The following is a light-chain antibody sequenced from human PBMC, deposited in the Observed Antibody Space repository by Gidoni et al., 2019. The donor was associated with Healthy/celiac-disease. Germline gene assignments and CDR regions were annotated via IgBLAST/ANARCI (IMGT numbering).Light chain of an antibody. Sequence: EIVMTQSPATLSVSPGERATLSCRASQSVSSNLAWYQQKPGQAPRLLIYGASTRATGIPARFSGSGSGTEFTLTISSLQSEDFAVSYCQQYNNWPRTFXXXTKLEIQ. CDR3: QQYNNWPRT. CDR1: QSVSSN. CDR2: GAS. J-gene: IGKJ2*01. V-gene: IGKV3-15*01.